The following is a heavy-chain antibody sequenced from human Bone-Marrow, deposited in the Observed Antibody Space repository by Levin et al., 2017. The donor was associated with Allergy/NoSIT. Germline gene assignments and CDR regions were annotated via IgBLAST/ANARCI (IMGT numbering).Heavy chain of an antibody. Sequence: GGSLRLSCAASGFTFSSYGIHWVRQAPGKGLEWVSIISYDGSNKYYGNSVKGRFTISRDNSKDTVYLQINNVRREDTAVYYCARDTVGYYYGLDVWGQGTAVIVSS. V-gene: IGHV3-33*01. D-gene: IGHD2-15*01. CDR1: GFTFSSYG. CDR3: ARDTVGYYYGLDV. CDR2: ISYDGSNK. J-gene: IGHJ6*02.